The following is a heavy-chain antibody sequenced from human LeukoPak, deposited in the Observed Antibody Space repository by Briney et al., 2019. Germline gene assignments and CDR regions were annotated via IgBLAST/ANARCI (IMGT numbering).Heavy chain of an antibody. Sequence: SETLSLTCTVSGGSISSGGYSWSWIRQHPGKGLEWIGYIYYSGGTYYNPSLKSRVTIPVDTSKNQFSLKLSSVTAADTAVYYCARGRGYSYGFDYWGQGTLVTVSS. CDR3: ARGRGYSYGFDY. D-gene: IGHD5-18*01. CDR2: IYYSGGT. V-gene: IGHV4-31*03. J-gene: IGHJ4*02. CDR1: GGSISSGGYS.